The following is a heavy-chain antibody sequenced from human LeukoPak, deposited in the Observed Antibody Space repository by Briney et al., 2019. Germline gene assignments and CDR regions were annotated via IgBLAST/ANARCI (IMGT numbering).Heavy chain of an antibody. CDR3: ARDSSYYFDY. CDR2: INPSGGST. D-gene: IGHD3-10*01. CDR1: GYTFTSYY. J-gene: IGHJ4*02. V-gene: IGHV1-46*01. Sequence: ASVKVSCKASGYTFTSYYMHWVRQAPGQGLEWMGIINPSGGSTSYAQKFQGRVTMTRDTSISTAYMELSRLVSDDTAVYYCARDSSYYFDYWGQGTLVTVSS.